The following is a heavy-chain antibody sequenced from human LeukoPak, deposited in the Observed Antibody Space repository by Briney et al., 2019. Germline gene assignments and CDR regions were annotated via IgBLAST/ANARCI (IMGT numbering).Heavy chain of an antibody. CDR1: GFTFSSYW. V-gene: IGHV3-7*01. CDR2: IKQDGSVK. CDR3: ARDDWWQFIAVAITSYFDS. D-gene: IGHD6-19*01. Sequence: GGSLRLSCTASGFTFSSYWMSWVRQAPGKGLEWVANIKQDGSVKYYVGSVRGRFTLSRDNAKNSLYLQMNSLRAEDTAVYYCARDDWWQFIAVAITSYFDSWGQGTLVTVSS. J-gene: IGHJ4*02.